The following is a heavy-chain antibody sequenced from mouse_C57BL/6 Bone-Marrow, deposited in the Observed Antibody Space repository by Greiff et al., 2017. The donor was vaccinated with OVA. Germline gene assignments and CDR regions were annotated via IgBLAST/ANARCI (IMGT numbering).Heavy chain of an antibody. CDR3: ARESIYDGYPAWFAY. J-gene: IGHJ3*01. D-gene: IGHD2-3*01. CDR1: GYTFTSYW. Sequence: QVQLQQPGPELVKPGASVKLSCKASGYTFTSYWMHWVKQRPGQGLEWIGVIDPSDSYTNYNQKFKGKATLTVDTSSSTAYMQLSSLTSEDSAVYYCARESIYDGYPAWFAYWGQGTLVTVSA. V-gene: IGHV1-59*01. CDR2: IDPSDSYT.